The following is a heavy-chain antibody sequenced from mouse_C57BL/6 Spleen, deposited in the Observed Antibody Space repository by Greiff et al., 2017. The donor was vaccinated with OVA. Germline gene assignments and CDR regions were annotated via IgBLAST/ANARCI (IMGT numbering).Heavy chain of an antibody. CDR3: ARSGGYGSGYAWFAY. V-gene: IGHV1-42*01. J-gene: IGHJ3*01. CDR2: INPSTGGT. CDR1: GYSFTGYY. Sequence: VQLQQSGPELVKPGASVKLSCKASGYSFTGYYMNWVKQSPEQSLEWIGEINPSTGGTTYNQKFKAKATLTVDKSSSTAYMQLKSLTSEDSAVYDFARSGGYGSGYAWFAYWGQGTLVTVSA. D-gene: IGHD1-1*01.